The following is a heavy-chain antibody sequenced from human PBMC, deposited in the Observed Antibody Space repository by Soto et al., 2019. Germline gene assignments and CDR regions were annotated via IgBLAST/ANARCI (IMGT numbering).Heavy chain of an antibody. CDR3: AREKDGTGTYTFDH. Sequence: QVQLVQSGSEVKKPGASVKVSCRASGYTFTGYYIHWVRQALGQGPEWMGWINPNSGGTNYVQKFQGWVTMTRDTSISTAYMELSRLRSDDTAVYYCAREKDGTGTYTFDHWGQGSLVTVSS. J-gene: IGHJ4*02. V-gene: IGHV1-2*04. CDR1: GYTFTGYY. D-gene: IGHD3-10*01. CDR2: INPNSGGT.